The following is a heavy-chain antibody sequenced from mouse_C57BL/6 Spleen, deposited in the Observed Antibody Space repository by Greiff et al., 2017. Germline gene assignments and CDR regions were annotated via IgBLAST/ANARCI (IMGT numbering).Heavy chain of an antibody. CDR2: INPSTGGT. J-gene: IGHJ2*01. D-gene: IGHD2-4*01. Sequence: EVQLQESGPELVKPGASVKISCKASGYSFTGYYMNWVKQSPEKSLEWIGEINPSTGGTTYNQKFKAKATLTVDKSSSTAYMQLKSLTSEDSAVYYCARWGSYDYDGVFDYWGQGTTLTVSS. CDR1: GYSFTGYY. CDR3: ARWGSYDYDGVFDY. V-gene: IGHV1-42*01.